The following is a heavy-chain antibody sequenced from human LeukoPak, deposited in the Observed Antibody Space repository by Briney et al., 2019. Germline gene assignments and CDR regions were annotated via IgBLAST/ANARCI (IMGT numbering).Heavy chain of an antibody. D-gene: IGHD6-13*01. CDR3: ASLRGRIAAAGSFDY. CDR2: INHSGST. J-gene: IGHJ4*02. CDR1: GGSFSGYY. V-gene: IGHV4-34*01. Sequence: SETLSLTCAVYGGSFSGYYWSWIRQPPGKGLEWIGEINHSGSTNYNPSLKSRATISVDTSKNQFSLKLSSVTAADTAVYYCASLRGRIAAAGSFDYWGQGTLVTVSS.